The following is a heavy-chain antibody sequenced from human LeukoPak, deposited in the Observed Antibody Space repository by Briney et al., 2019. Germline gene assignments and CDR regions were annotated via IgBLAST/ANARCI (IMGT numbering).Heavy chain of an antibody. CDR3: ARGPYNYDSSSKYFDY. V-gene: IGHV4-31*03. J-gene: IGHJ4*02. CDR2: ISYSGST. CDR1: GGSISSGGYY. D-gene: IGHD3-22*01. Sequence: SETLSLTCTVSGGSISSGGYYWSWIRQHPGKGLEWIGYISYSGSTYYTPSLESRVTISGDTSRNQFSLKMSSVTAADTAVYYCARGPYNYDSSSKYFDYWGQGTLVTVSS.